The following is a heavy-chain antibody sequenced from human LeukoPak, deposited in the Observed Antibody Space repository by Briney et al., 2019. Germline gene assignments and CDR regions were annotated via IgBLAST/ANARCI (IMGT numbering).Heavy chain of an antibody. CDR1: GFTFSGYA. D-gene: IGHD6-13*01. CDR2: ITAGGDST. V-gene: IGHV3-23*01. J-gene: IGHJ4*02. Sequence: TGGSLRLSCAASGFTFSGYAMSWVRLAPGEGLEWVSVITAGGDSTYYAESVKGRFTISRDNLKNMVFLQMSTLRAEDTAIYYCAKSHASIWNVYDYWGQGTLVTVSS. CDR3: AKSHASIWNVYDY.